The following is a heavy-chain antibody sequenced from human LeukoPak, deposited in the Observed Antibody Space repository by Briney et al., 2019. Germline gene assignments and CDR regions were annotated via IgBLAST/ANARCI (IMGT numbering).Heavy chain of an antibody. J-gene: IGHJ5*02. D-gene: IGHD2-15*01. V-gene: IGHV3-74*01. CDR1: GFTFSDYF. Sequence: GGSLRLSCSASGFTFSDYFMHWVRQAPGEGLVWVSRINGDGTTTIYADSVKGRFTISRDNAKNTLYLQMNSLRAEDTAIYYCARRVDATRWFDPWGQGILVTVSS. CDR2: INGDGTTT. CDR3: ARRVDATRWFDP.